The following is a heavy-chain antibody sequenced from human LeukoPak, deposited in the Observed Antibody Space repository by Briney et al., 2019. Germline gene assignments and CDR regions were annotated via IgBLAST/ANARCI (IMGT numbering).Heavy chain of an antibody. CDR1: GGSISSSSYY. V-gene: IGHV4-39*01. CDR3: ARLGSGQNWFDP. Sequence: SETLSFTCTVSGGSISSSSYYWGWIRQPPGKGLEWIGSIYYSGSTYYNPSLKSRVTISVDTSKNQFSLKLSSVTAADTAVYYCARLGSGQNWFDPWGQGTLVTVSS. CDR2: IYYSGST. J-gene: IGHJ5*02. D-gene: IGHD6-19*01.